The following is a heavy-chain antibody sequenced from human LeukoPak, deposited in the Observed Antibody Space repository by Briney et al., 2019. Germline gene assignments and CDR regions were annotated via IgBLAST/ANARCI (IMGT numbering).Heavy chain of an antibody. D-gene: IGHD2/OR15-2a*01. Sequence: SETLSLTCAVYGGSLSGYYWSWIRQPPGKGLEWIGEIHHSGSTYYNPSLKSRITMSVDTSKNQFYLKLSSVTAADTAVYYCAGHHPRNTVDFWGQGTLVTVSS. CDR2: IHHSGST. CDR3: AGHHPRNTVDF. V-gene: IGHV4-34*10. J-gene: IGHJ4*02. CDR1: GGSLSGYY.